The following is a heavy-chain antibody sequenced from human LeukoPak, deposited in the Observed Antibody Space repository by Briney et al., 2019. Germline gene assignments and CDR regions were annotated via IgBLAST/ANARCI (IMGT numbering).Heavy chain of an antibody. CDR2: IKQDGSEQ. V-gene: IGHV3-7*01. D-gene: IGHD3-10*01. J-gene: IGHJ4*02. Sequence: GGSLRLSCAASGFTFSTYTMTWVRQAPGKGLEWVANIKQDGSEQYYVDSVKGRFTISRDNAKNSLYLQMNSLRAEDTAVYYCARDPKIYYGSGSYFAYGPYYWGQGTLVTVPS. CDR3: ARDPKIYYGSGSYFAYGPYY. CDR1: GFTFSTYT.